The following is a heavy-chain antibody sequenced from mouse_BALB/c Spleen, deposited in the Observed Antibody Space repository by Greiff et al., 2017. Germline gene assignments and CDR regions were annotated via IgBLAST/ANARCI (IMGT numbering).Heavy chain of an antibody. D-gene: IGHD2-4*01. Sequence: EVQLQQSGPSLVKPSQTLSLTCSVTGDSITSGYWNWIRKFPGNKLEYMGYISYSGSTYYNPSLKSRISITRDTSKNQYYLQLNSVTTEDTATYYCARYFYYDYGFAYWGQGTLVTVSA. CDR3: ARYFYYDYGFAY. CDR1: GDSITSGY. V-gene: IGHV3-8*02. CDR2: ISYSGST. J-gene: IGHJ3*01.